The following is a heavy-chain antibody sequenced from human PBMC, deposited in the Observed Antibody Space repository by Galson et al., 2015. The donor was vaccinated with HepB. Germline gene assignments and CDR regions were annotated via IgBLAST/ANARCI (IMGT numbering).Heavy chain of an antibody. CDR3: ARGVVPAARYYYFDY. CDR2: IIPIFGTA. V-gene: IGHV1-69*13. D-gene: IGHD2-2*01. Sequence: SVKVSCKASGGTFSSYAISWVRQAPGQGLEWMGGIIPIFGTANYAQKFQGRVTITADESTSTAYMELSSLRSEDTAVYYCARGVVPAARYYYFDYWGQGTLVTVSS. CDR1: GGTFSSYA. J-gene: IGHJ4*02.